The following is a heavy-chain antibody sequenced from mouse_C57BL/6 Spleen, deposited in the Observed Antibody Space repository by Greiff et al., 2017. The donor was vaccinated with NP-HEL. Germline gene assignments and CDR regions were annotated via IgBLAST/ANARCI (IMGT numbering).Heavy chain of an antibody. Sequence: VQPQQSGPELVKPGASVKISCKASGYAFSSSWMNWVKQRPGKGLEWIGRIYPGDGDTNYNGKFKGKATLTADKSSSTAYMQLSSLTSEDSAVYFCAGLGWFAYWGQGTLVTVSA. CDR2: IYPGDGDT. CDR3: AGLGWFAY. D-gene: IGHD4-1*01. CDR1: GYAFSSSW. J-gene: IGHJ3*01. V-gene: IGHV1-82*01.